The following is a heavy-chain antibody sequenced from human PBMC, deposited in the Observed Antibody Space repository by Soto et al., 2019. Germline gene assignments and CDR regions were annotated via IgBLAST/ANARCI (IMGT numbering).Heavy chain of an antibody. CDR1: GFTFIDYY. Sequence: GGSLRLSCAASGFTFIDYYMSWIRQAPGKGLEWLSYISSSSSYTNYADSVKGRFTISRDNAKNSLFLQMNSLRADDTAVYYYARDLSSSSTNYFDSWGQGTLVTVSS. CDR3: ARDLSSSSTNYFDS. V-gene: IGHV3-11*06. CDR2: ISSSSSYT. J-gene: IGHJ4*02.